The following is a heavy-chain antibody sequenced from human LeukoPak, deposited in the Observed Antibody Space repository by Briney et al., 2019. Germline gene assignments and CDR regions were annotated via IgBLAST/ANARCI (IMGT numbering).Heavy chain of an antibody. J-gene: IGHJ5*02. D-gene: IGHD4-11*01. CDR3: ARGTVTTGFDP. V-gene: IGHV3-7*04. CDR2: INQDGSEQ. Sequence: GGSLRLSCAASGFTFSSSWMSWVRQAPGKGLEWVANINQDGSEQYYVDSVKGRFTISRDNAKNSLYLQMNSLRAEDTAVYYCARGTVTTGFDPWGQGTLVTVSS. CDR1: GFTFSSSW.